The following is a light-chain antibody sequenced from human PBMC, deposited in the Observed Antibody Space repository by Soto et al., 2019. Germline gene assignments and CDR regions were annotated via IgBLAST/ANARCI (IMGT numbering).Light chain of an antibody. CDR2: DAS. V-gene: IGKV1-33*01. Sequence: DIQMTQSPSSLSASVGDRVTITCQASQDISNYLNWYQQKPGKAPKLLIYDASNLETGVPSRFSGSGSGTDFTFTIISLQPEDIATYYCQQYDNLFTFGGGTKVEIK. CDR1: QDISNY. CDR3: QQYDNLFT. J-gene: IGKJ4*01.